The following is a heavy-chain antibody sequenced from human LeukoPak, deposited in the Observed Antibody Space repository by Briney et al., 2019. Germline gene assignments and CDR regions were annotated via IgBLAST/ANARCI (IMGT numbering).Heavy chain of an antibody. CDR1: GFTFSSYA. D-gene: IGHD1-1*01. V-gene: IGHV3-23*01. J-gene: IGHJ3*02. Sequence: GGSLRLSCAASGFTFSSYAMSWVRQAPGKGLEWVSAISGSGGYTYYADSVKGRFTISRDNSKNTLYLQMNSLRAEDTAVYYCAKGVRSGTTYGAFDIWGQGTMVTVSS. CDR3: AKGVRSGTTYGAFDI. CDR2: ISGSGGYT.